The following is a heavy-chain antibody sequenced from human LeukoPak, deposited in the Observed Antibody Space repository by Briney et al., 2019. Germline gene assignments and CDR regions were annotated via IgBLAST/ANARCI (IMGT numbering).Heavy chain of an antibody. CDR3: AKGNGYLDY. Sequence: GGSLRLSCVASGFTFSSCGMHWVRQAPGKGLEWVAIIWYDGSNKYYADSVKGRFTISRDNPKNTLYLQMNSLRAEDTAVYYCAKGNGYLDYWGQGTLVTVSS. J-gene: IGHJ4*02. V-gene: IGHV3-33*06. CDR2: IWYDGSNK. CDR1: GFTFSSCG.